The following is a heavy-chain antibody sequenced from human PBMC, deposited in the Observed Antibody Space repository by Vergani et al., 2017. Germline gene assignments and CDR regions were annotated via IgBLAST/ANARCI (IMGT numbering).Heavy chain of an antibody. CDR1: GCSIISYY. CDR3: ARWSGAAGNWFDH. Sequence: QVQLQESGPGLVKPSETLSLTCTVSGCSIISYYWSWIRQPPGKGLEWIGYIYYSGSTNYNPSLKSRVTISVDTSKNQFSLKLSSVTAAETAVYYCARWSGAAGNWFDHWGQGTLVTVSS. CDR2: IYYSGST. V-gene: IGHV4-59*01. J-gene: IGHJ5*02. D-gene: IGHD3-3*01.